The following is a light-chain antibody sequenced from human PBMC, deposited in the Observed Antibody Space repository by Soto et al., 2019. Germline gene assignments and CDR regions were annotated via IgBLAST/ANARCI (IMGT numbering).Light chain of an antibody. CDR1: SDDIGSYNY. V-gene: IGLV2-8*01. CDR2: EVN. CDR3: SSFVHRNNLL. Sequence: ALTQPPSASGSPGQSVTISCTGTSDDIGSYNYVSWYQQHAGNAPKLIIYEVNKRPSGVPHRFSGSKSGNTASLTVSGLQAEDEAVYYCSSFVHRNNLLFGGGTKLTVL. J-gene: IGLJ2*01.